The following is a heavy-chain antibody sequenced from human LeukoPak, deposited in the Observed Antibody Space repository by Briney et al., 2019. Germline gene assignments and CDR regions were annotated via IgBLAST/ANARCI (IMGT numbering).Heavy chain of an antibody. CDR2: IYYSGST. V-gene: IGHV4-59*01. Sequence: PSETLSLTCTVSGGSISSYYWSWIRQPPGKGLEWIGYIYYSGSTNYNPSLKSRVTISVDTSKNQFSLKLSSVTAADTAVYYCARAFEYSSEYYYYMDVWGKGTTVTVSS. CDR1: GGSISSYY. D-gene: IGHD6-6*01. CDR3: ARAFEYSSEYYYYMDV. J-gene: IGHJ6*03.